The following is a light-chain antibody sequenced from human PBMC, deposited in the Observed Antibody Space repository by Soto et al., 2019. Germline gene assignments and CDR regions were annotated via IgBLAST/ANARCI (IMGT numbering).Light chain of an antibody. V-gene: IGKV1-12*01. J-gene: IGKJ2*01. CDR1: QDIISW. CDR2: TSF. CDR3: QQADTFPYT. Sequence: DIQMTQSPSYVSASVGYTVTITCLASQDIISWLSWYQQKPGKAPKLLIYTSFNLNSGVPSRFSGSRSGTEFNLTISSLRPEDFETYYCQQADTFPYTFSQGTKVDIK.